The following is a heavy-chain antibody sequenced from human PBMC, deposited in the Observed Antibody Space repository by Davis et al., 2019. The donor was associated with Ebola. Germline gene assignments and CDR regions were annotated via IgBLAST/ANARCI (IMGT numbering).Heavy chain of an antibody. Sequence: ESLKISCAASGFSFSDAWMNWVRQAPGKGLEWIGDIYQSGTTNYNPSLKSRVTMSVDKSENHFSLKLISVTAADTAVYFCATYGGEGSYFDNWGQGTLVSVSS. D-gene: IGHD4-23*01. CDR3: ATYGGEGSYFDN. J-gene: IGHJ4*02. CDR1: GFSFSDAW. CDR2: IYQSGTT. V-gene: IGHV4/OR15-8*01.